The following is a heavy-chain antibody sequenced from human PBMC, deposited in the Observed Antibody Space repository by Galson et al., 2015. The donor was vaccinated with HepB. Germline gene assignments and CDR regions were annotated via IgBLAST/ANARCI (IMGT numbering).Heavy chain of an antibody. Sequence: SLRLSCAASGFTFSSYWMSWVRQAPGKGLEWVANIKQDGSEKYYVDSVKGRFTISRDNAKNSLYLQMNSQRAEDTAVYYCARDSEEFIPGSNDYWGQGTLVTVSS. CDR3: ARDSEEFIPGSNDY. CDR1: GFTFSSYW. J-gene: IGHJ4*02. CDR2: IKQDGSEK. V-gene: IGHV3-7*03. D-gene: IGHD3-10*01.